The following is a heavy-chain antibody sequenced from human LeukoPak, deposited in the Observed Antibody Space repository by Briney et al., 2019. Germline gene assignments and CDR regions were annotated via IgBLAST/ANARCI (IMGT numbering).Heavy chain of an antibody. D-gene: IGHD1-26*01. Sequence: GGSLRLSCAASGFTFSNYAMSWVRQAPGKGLEWVSAISGSGFSTYYADSVKGRFTISRDNSKNTLYLQMNSLRAEDTAVYYCAKDYEPLVGVHRWGDWFDPWGQGTLVTVSS. CDR2: ISGSGFST. CDR3: AKDYEPLVGVHRWGDWFDP. CDR1: GFTFSNYA. V-gene: IGHV3-23*01. J-gene: IGHJ5*02.